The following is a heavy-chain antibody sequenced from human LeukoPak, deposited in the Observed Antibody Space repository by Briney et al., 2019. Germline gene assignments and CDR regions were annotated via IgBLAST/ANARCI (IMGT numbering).Heavy chain of an antibody. CDR2: IWYDGSNK. Sequence: PGGSLRLSCAASGFTFSSYGMHWVRQAPGKGLEWVAVIWYDGSNKYYADSVKGRFTISRDNSKNTLYLQVNSLRAEDTAVYYCAKSSSGLYAFDIWGQGTMVTVSS. CDR3: AKSSSGLYAFDI. V-gene: IGHV3-30*02. J-gene: IGHJ3*02. D-gene: IGHD6-6*01. CDR1: GFTFSSYG.